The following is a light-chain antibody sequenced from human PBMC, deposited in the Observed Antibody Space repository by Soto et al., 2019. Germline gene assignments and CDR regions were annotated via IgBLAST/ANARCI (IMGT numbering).Light chain of an antibody. CDR3: QQYSFFSPCP. Sequence: DIQMTQSPSTLSASVGDRVTITCRASQMIRSWLAWYQQKPGKAPKLHIYKASSLESEVPSRFSCSGAGSSFTLTICSLQPHAFAPYYCQQYSFFSPCPFGQGTQLEIK. CDR2: KAS. V-gene: IGKV1-5*03. CDR1: QMIRSW. J-gene: IGKJ1*01.